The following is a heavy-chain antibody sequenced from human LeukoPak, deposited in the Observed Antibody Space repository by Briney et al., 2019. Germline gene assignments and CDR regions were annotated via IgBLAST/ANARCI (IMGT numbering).Heavy chain of an antibody. Sequence: GESLKISCKASGYSFTTYWIGWVRQMPGKGLEWMGIIYPADSTAHYSPSFQGQVTISADKSISTAYLQWSSLKASDTAMYYCARLPYQYSSSWQLKKYYFDYWGQGTLVTVSS. CDR1: GYSFTTYW. J-gene: IGHJ4*02. D-gene: IGHD6-13*01. V-gene: IGHV5-51*01. CDR2: IYPADSTA. CDR3: ARLPYQYSSSWQLKKYYFDY.